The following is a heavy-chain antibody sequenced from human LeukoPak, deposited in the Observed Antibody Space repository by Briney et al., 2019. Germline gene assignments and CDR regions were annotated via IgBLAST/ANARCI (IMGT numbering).Heavy chain of an antibody. Sequence: PGGSLRLSCAASGFTFSSYAMHWVRQAPGKGLEWVAVISYDGSNKYYADSVEGRFTISRDNSKNTLYLQMNSLRAEDTAVYYCARDQPPIHRYYFDYWGQGTLVTVSS. V-gene: IGHV3-30-3*01. CDR2: ISYDGSNK. J-gene: IGHJ4*02. CDR1: GFTFSSYA. CDR3: ARDQPPIHRYYFDY. D-gene: IGHD2-2*02.